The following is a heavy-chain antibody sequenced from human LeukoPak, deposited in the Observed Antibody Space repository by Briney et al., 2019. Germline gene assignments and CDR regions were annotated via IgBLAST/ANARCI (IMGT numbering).Heavy chain of an antibody. J-gene: IGHJ6*03. Sequence: SCKASGYTFTSYAMNWVRQAPGQGLEWVAFIRYDGSNKYYADSVKGRFTISRDNSKNTLYLQMNSLRAEDTAVYYCARDQTYYYDSSGYYYYYYYMDVWGKGTTVTISS. CDR1: GYTFTSYA. D-gene: IGHD3-22*01. V-gene: IGHV3-30*16. CDR2: IRYDGSNK. CDR3: ARDQTYYYDSSGYYYYYYYMDV.